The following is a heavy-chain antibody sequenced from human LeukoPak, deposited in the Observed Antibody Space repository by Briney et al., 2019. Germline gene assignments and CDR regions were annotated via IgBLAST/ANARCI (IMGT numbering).Heavy chain of an antibody. CDR1: GGSISSGGYY. V-gene: IGHV4-61*08. J-gene: IGHJ4*02. Sequence: TSETLSLTCTVSGGSISSGGYYWSWIRQPPGKGLEWIGYIYHSGSTYYNPSLKSRVTISVDTSKNQFSLKLSSVTAADTAVYYCARGSVHRDGYNGPTDYWGQGTLVTVSS. CDR3: ARGSVHRDGYNGPTDY. D-gene: IGHD5-24*01. CDR2: IYHSGST.